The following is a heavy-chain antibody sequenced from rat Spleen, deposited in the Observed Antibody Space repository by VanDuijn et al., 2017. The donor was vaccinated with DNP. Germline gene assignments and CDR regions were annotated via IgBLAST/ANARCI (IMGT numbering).Heavy chain of an antibody. Sequence: EVQLQESGPGLVKPSQSLSLTCSVSGYSITSSYRWNWIRKFPGNKLEWMGYINNVGSTNYNPSLKSRISITRDTSKNQFFLQVNSVTTEDTATYYCARWPGYNPPYAMDAWGQGTSVTVSS. CDR3: ARWPGYNPPYAMDA. D-gene: IGHD1-4*01. CDR2: INNVGST. J-gene: IGHJ4*01. CDR1: GYSITSSYR. V-gene: IGHV3-3*01.